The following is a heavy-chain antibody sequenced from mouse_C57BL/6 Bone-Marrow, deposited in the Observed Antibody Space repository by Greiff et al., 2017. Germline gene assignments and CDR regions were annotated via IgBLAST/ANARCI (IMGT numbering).Heavy chain of an antibody. CDR3: ARGGYDAWFAY. Sequence: QVQLQQSGPELVQPGASVKISCKASGYAFSSSWMNWVKQRPGKGLEWIGRIYPGDGDTNYNGKLKGQVTLTTDKSYRTSCMQLKSLTSEDYAVCVCARGGYDAWFAYWGQGTLVTVSA. V-gene: IGHV1-82*01. D-gene: IGHD2-2*01. CDR2: IYPGDGDT. J-gene: IGHJ3*01. CDR1: GYAFSSSW.